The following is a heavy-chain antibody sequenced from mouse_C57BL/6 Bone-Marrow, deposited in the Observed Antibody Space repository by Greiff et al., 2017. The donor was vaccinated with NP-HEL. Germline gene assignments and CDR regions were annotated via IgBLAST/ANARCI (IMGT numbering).Heavy chain of an antibody. J-gene: IGHJ1*03. CDR1: GYTFTSYW. CDR3: ARRGGSTTVVAHWYFYV. Sequence: VQLQQPGAELVRPGSSVKLSCKASGYTFTSYWMHWVKQRPIQGLEWIGNIYPSDRATHSTQKFKYNATLTVDTSSSTAYMQLSSLTSEDSAVYYCARRGGSTTVVAHWYFYVWGTGTTVTVSS. D-gene: IGHD1-1*01. CDR2: IYPSDRAT. V-gene: IGHV1-52*01.